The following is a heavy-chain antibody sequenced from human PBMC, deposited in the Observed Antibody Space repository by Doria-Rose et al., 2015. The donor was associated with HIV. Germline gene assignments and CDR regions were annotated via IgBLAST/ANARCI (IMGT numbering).Heavy chain of an antibody. CDR3: ARRGVRGVFDF. V-gene: IGHV5-51*01. Sequence: VQLVQSGVEVKKSGESLKISCSSYGNSFTNYWIGWVRQMPGKGLEWVAIIYPRDSDSRYSPSFQGQVTISAGKSIRTAYLQWNSLQASDTAMYYCARRGVRGVFDFWGPGTLVTVSS. CDR1: GNSFTNYW. J-gene: IGHJ4*02. D-gene: IGHD3-10*01. CDR2: IYPRDSDS.